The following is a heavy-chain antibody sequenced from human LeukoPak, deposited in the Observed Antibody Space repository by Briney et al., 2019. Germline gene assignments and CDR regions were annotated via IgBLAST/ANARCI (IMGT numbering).Heavy chain of an antibody. Sequence: GASVKASCKASGGTFSSYAISWVRQAPGQGLEWMGGIIPIFGTANYAQKFQGRVTITADESTSTAYMELSSLRSEDTAVYYCPQQLDEGGAFDIWGQGTMVTVSS. CDR2: IIPIFGTA. CDR3: PQQLDEGGAFDI. CDR1: GGTFSSYA. D-gene: IGHD6-13*01. J-gene: IGHJ3*02. V-gene: IGHV1-69*13.